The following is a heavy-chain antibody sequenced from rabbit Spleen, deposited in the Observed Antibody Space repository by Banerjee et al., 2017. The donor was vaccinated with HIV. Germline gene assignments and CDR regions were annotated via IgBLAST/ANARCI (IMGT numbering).Heavy chain of an antibody. Sequence: QEQLEESGGDLVQPEGSLTLTCTASGFSFSSDYYMCWVRQAPGKGLEWIACIYAGSSSGFTYSATWAKGRFIISKTSSTTVTLQMTSLTAADTATYFCARDTGSSFSSYGMDLWGQGTLVTVS. CDR3: ARDTGSSFSSYGMDL. J-gene: IGHJ6*01. CDR2: IYAGSSSGFT. V-gene: IGHV1S45*01. CDR1: GFSFSSDYY. D-gene: IGHD8-1*01.